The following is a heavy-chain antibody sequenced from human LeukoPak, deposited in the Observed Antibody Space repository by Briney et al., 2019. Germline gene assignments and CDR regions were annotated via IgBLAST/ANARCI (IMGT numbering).Heavy chain of an antibody. D-gene: IGHD2/OR15-2a*01. J-gene: IGHJ6*02. CDR1: GFTFSSYG. Sequence: GGSLRLSCAASGFTFSSYGMHWVRQAPGKGLEWVAVISYDGSNKYYADSVKGRFTVSRDNSKNTLYLQMNSLRAEDTAVYYCAKDLNGTPYGMDVWGQGTTVTVSS. CDR2: ISYDGSNK. CDR3: AKDLNGTPYGMDV. V-gene: IGHV3-30*18.